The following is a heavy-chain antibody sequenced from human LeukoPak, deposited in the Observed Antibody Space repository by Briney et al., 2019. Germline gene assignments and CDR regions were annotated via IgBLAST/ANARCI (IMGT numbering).Heavy chain of an antibody. CDR3: ARDTNRAPGAFDI. V-gene: IGHV4-61*02. CDR2: IYTSGST. D-gene: IGHD2-2*01. J-gene: IGHJ3*02. Sequence: SETLSLTCTVSGGSISSGSYYWSWIRQPAGKGLEWIGRIYTSGSTTYNPSRKSRVTISVDTSKNQFSLKLSSVTAADTAVYYCARDTNRAPGAFDIWGQGTMVTVSS. CDR1: GGSISSGSYY.